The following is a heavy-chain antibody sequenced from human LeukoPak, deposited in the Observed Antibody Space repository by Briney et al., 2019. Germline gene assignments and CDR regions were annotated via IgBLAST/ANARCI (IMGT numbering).Heavy chain of an antibody. CDR1: GFTLSSYS. D-gene: IGHD5-12*01. V-gene: IGHV3-64*01. CDR3: ARGGEWLRFAFDI. Sequence: PGGSLRLSCAASGFTLSSYSMHWVRQAPGKGLEFVSAISRNGRNTYYANSVKGRFTISRDISKNTLYLQMNSLRAEDTAVYYCARGGEWLRFAFDIWGQGTMVTVSS. J-gene: IGHJ3*02. CDR2: ISRNGRNT.